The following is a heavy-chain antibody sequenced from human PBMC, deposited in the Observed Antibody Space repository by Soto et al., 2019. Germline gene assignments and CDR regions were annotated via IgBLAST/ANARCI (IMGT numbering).Heavy chain of an antibody. Sequence: SETLSLTCAVSGGSISSSNWWSWVRQPPGKGLEWIGEIYHSGSTNYNPSLKSRVTISVDKSKNQFSLKLSSVTAADTAVYYCATETVGVVPAAIYGMDVWGQGTTVTVSS. CDR1: GGSISSSNW. J-gene: IGHJ6*02. CDR3: ATETVGVVPAAIYGMDV. V-gene: IGHV4-4*02. CDR2: IYHSGST. D-gene: IGHD2-2*01.